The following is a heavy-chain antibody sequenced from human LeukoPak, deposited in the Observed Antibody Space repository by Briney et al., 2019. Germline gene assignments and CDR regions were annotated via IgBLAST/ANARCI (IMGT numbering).Heavy chain of an antibody. CDR1: GFTFSSYS. V-gene: IGHV3-21*01. J-gene: IGHJ4*02. D-gene: IGHD6-13*01. Sequence: GGSLRLSCAASGFTFSSYSMNWVRQAPGKGLEWVSSISSSSSYIYYADSVKGRFTISRDNAKNSLYLQMNSLRAEDTAVYYCARAEGKAAYIFDYWGQGTLVTVSS. CDR2: ISSSSSYI. CDR3: ARAEGKAAYIFDY.